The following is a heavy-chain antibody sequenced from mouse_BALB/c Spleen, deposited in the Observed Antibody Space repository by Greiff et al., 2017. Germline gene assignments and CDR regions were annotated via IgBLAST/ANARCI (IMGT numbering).Heavy chain of an antibody. CDR3: ARDDYAMDY. D-gene: IGHD2-4*01. Sequence: EVKLVESGGGLVQPGESLKLSCESNEYEFPSHDMSWVRKTPEKRLELVAAINSDGGSTYYPDSVKGRFTISRDNAKNTLYLQMSSLKSEDTAMYYCARDDYAMDYWGQGTSVTVSS. CDR2: INSDGGST. J-gene: IGHJ4*01. V-gene: IGHV5-2*03. CDR1: EYEFPSHD.